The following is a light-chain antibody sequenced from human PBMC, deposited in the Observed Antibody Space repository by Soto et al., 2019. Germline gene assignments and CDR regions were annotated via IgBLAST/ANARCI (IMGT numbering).Light chain of an antibody. V-gene: IGKV1-5*03. Sequence: DIPMTQSPSTLSASVGDTVIITCRASQSISTWLAWYQQKPGKAPKLLIYKASSLESGVPSRFSGSGSGTEFTLTISSLQPDDFASYYCQQYNSYSLFGPGTKVDIK. J-gene: IGKJ3*01. CDR3: QQYNSYSL. CDR1: QSISTW. CDR2: KAS.